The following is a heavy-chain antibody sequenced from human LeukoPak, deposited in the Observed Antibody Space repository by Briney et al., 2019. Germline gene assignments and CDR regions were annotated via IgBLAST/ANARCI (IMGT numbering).Heavy chain of an antibody. D-gene: IGHD2-2*01. Sequence: SQTLSLTCAVSGGSISSGGYSWSWIRQPPGKGLEWIGYIYHSGSTYYNPSLESRVTISVDRSKNQFSLKLSSVTAADTAVYYCARVVSVVVPAAWGDYGMDVWGKGTTVTVSS. CDR3: ARVVSVVVPAAWGDYGMDV. V-gene: IGHV4-30-2*01. J-gene: IGHJ6*04. CDR1: GGSISSGGYS. CDR2: IYHSGST.